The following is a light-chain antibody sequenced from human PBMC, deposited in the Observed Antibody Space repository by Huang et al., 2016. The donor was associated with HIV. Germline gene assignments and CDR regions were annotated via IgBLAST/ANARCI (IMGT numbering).Light chain of an antibody. CDR1: QSTTSN. V-gene: IGKV3-15*01. CDR2: AAS. CDR3: QQYNNWPPWT. J-gene: IGKJ1*01. Sequence: EIVMTQSPATLSVSTGERATLSCRASQSTTSNLAWHQQKQGQAPRLLSYAASTSATGSPPRFSGMGSGKEFTLTISSLQSEDFAVYYCQQYNNWPPWTFGQGTKVEIK.